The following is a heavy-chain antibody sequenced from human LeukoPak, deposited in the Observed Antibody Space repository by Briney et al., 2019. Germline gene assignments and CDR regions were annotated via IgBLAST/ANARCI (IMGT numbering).Heavy chain of an antibody. J-gene: IGHJ4*02. CDR1: GFTFSSYA. V-gene: IGHV3-30*02. CDR2: IRYDGSNK. D-gene: IGHD1-26*01. Sequence: PGGSLRLSCAASGFTFSSYAMSWVRQAPGKGLEWVAFIRYDGSNKYYADSVKGRFTISRDNSKNTLYLQMNSLRAEDTAVYYCATNGRRGFDYWGQGTLVTVSS. CDR3: ATNGRRGFDY.